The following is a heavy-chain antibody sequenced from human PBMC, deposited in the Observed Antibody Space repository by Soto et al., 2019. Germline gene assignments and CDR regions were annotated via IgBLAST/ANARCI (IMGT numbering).Heavy chain of an antibody. J-gene: IGHJ3*02. V-gene: IGHV1-24*01. D-gene: IGHD2-15*01. CDR2: FDPEDGET. CDR3: ATDRGSGGSYVDAFDI. CDR1: GYTLTELS. Sequence: ASVKVSCKVSGYTLTELSMHWVRQAPGKGLEWMGGFDPEDGETIYAQKFQGGVTMTEDTSTDTAYMELSSLRSEDTAVYYCATDRGSGGSYVDAFDIWGQGTMVTVSS.